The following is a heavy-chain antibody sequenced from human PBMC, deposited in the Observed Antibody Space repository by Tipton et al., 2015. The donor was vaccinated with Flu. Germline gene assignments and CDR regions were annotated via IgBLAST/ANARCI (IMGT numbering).Heavy chain of an antibody. J-gene: IGHJ4*02. CDR1: GFTFSTYW. Sequence: QLVQSGGGLVQPGGSLRLSCAASGFTFSTYWVAWVRQAPGKGLEWVANIKHDGSEEYYVDSVKGRFIISRDNAKNSLFLQMNSLRAEDTAVYYCARDPGNYDYFDLWGQGTLVTVSS. D-gene: IGHD4-11*01. V-gene: IGHV3-7*01. CDR3: ARDPGNYDYFDL. CDR2: IKHDGSEE.